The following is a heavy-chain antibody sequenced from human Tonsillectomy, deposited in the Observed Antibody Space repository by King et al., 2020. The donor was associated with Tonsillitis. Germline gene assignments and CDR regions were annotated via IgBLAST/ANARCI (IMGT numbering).Heavy chain of an antibody. CDR2: ISSNGGST. Sequence: QLVQSGGGLVQPGGSLRLSCAASGFTFSSYAMHWVRQAPGKGLEYVSAISSNGGSTYYANSVKGRFTISRDNSKNTVYLQMGSLRAEDMAVYYCARGSDYYYTYFDSWGQGTLVTVS. CDR3: ARGSDYYYTYFDS. J-gene: IGHJ4*02. CDR1: GFTFSSYA. V-gene: IGHV3-64*01. D-gene: IGHD3-22*01.